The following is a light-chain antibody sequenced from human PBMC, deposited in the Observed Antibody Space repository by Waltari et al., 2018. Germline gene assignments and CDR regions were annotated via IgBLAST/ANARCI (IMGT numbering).Light chain of an antibody. CDR3: QQYNNHPFT. CDR2: DVS. Sequence: DAQMTQSPSSLSVPVGDRISITGRASQGISNNLAWFQQKPGKAPKSLIYDVSNLQSGAPSRCSGSGSGTDFTLTISSLQPEDFATYYCQQYNNHPFTFGPGTKVDLK. J-gene: IGKJ3*01. CDR1: QGISNN. V-gene: IGKV1-16*01.